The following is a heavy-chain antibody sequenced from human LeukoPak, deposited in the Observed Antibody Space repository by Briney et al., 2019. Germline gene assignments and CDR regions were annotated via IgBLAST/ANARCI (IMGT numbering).Heavy chain of an antibody. CDR1: GFTFSSSG. CDR3: AKSSGPSRSEGFAI. V-gene: IGHV3-23*01. D-gene: IGHD3-10*01. J-gene: IGHJ3*02. Sequence: AGGSLRLSCAASGFTFSSSGMSWVRQAPGKGLEWVSAISGRGDSTYYADFVRGRSTISRDNSKNTLHLQMNGLRVEDTAVYYCAKSSGPSRSEGFAIWGQGTMVTVSS. CDR2: ISGRGDST.